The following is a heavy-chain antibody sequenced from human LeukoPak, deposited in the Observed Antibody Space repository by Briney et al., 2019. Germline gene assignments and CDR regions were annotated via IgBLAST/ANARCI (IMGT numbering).Heavy chain of an antibody. V-gene: IGHV3-30*02. CDR2: IRYDGSNE. Sequence: PGGCLRLSCVASGLTFSRYGMHWVRQAPGTGLEWVTFIRYDGSNEYYLDSVKGRFTVSRDNSKNTLYLQMNSLRVEDTAVYYCAKDWGETLAGPYHPDYWGQGTLVTVST. CDR3: AKDWGETLAGPYHPDY. D-gene: IGHD3-16*01. J-gene: IGHJ4*02. CDR1: GLTFSRYG.